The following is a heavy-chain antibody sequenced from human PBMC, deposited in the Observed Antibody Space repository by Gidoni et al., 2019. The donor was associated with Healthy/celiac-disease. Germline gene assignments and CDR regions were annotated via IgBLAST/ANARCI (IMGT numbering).Heavy chain of an antibody. J-gene: IGHJ1*01. D-gene: IGHD6-19*01. V-gene: IGHV3-9*01. CDR1: GFTFDDYA. CDR2: ISWNSGSI. CDR3: AKAPGGWSAEYFQH. Sequence: EVQLVESGGGLVQPGRSLSLSCAASGFTFDDYAMHWVRQAPGKGLEWVSGISWNSGSIGYADSVKGRFTISRDNAKNSLYLQMNSLRAEDTALYYCAKAPGGWSAEYFQHWGQGTLVTVSS.